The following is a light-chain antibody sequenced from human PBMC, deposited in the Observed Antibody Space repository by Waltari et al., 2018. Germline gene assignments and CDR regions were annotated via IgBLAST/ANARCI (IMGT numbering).Light chain of an antibody. J-gene: IGLJ3*02. CDR2: NKPDSTI. CDR3: MILYNNAVV. V-gene: IGLV5-45*01. CDR1: RDINVRLYQ. Sequence: QAVLTQPASLSASPGASASLTCTLRRDINVRLYQIYWYQQRPGSPPQFLLKNKPDSTIQLGSGFPSRFSASKDTSANAFILLISGIQSEDEADYYCMILYNNAVVFGGGTNLTVL.